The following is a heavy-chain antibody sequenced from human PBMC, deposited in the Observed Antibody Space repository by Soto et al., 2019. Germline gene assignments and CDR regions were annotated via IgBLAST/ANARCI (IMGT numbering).Heavy chain of an antibody. CDR1: GGSFSGYY. D-gene: IGHD3-22*01. CDR2: INHSGST. J-gene: IGHJ6*02. V-gene: IGHV4-34*01. Sequence: SETLSLTCAVYGGSFSGYYWSWIRQPPGKGLEWIGEINHSGSTNYNPSLKSRVTISVDTSKNQFSLKLSSVTAADTAVYYCARARRLRITTIVGMDVWGQGTTVTVSS. CDR3: ARARRLRITTIVGMDV.